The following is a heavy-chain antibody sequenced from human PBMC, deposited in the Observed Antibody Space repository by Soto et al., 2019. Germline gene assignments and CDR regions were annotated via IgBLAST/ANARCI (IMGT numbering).Heavy chain of an antibody. Sequence: GGSLRLSCAASGFNFSDHYMNWIRQAPGKGLEWVSYISGSSRYTNFADSVKGRFTISRDNAKNSPYLQMNSLRAEDTAVYYCARHTSGWHYYDYWGQGTPVTVSS. J-gene: IGHJ4*02. CDR1: GFNFSDHY. V-gene: IGHV3-11*06. CDR3: ARHTSGWHYYDY. CDR2: ISGSSRYT. D-gene: IGHD6-19*01.